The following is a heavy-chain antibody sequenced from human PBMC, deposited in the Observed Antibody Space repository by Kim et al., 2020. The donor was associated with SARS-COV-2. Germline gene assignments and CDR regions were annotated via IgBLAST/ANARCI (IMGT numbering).Heavy chain of an antibody. J-gene: IGHJ2*01. CDR2: IYYSGST. Sequence: SETLSLTCSVSGGFVSTSGYFWARIRQPPGRGLEWIGMIYYSGSTFYSPSLKGRVTISVDLSWNHFSLTLRSATAADMGVYYCARLAKSAERYFDLWGRGTLVTVSS. V-gene: IGHV4-39*02. CDR3: ARLAKSAERYFDL. CDR1: GGFVSTSGYF.